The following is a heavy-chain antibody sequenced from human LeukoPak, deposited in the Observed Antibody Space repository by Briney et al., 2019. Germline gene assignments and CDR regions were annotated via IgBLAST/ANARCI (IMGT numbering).Heavy chain of an antibody. J-gene: IGHJ4*02. CDR2: IKGDESAK. Sequence: GGSLRLSCAASGFTFSTYWMAWVRQAPGKGLEWVANIKGDESAKHQADSVKGRFTISRDNAQNSVYLQMSSLRGEDTAVYYCARDVGGILDYWGQGTLVTASS. CDR1: GFTFSTYW. CDR3: ARDVGGILDY. V-gene: IGHV3-7*01.